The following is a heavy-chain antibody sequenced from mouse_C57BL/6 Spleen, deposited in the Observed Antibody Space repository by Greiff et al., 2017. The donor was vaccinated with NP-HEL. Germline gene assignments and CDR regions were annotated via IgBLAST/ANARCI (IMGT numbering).Heavy chain of an antibody. CDR1: GYTFTDYY. CDR2: INPYNGGT. D-gene: IGHD1-1*01. J-gene: IGHJ2*01. Sequence: DVKLQESGPVLVKPGASVKMSCKASGYTFTDYYMNWVKQSHGKSLEWIGVINPYNGGTSYNQKFKGKATLTVDKSSSTAYMELNSLTSEDSAVYYCARDFTTVVATDYWGQGTTLTVSS. CDR3: ARDFTTVVATDY. V-gene: IGHV1-19*01.